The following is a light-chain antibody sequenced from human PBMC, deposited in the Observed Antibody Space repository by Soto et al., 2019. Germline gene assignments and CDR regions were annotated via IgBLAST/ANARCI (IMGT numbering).Light chain of an antibody. CDR2: GAS. CDR3: QHRMNWPLT. CDR1: QSVSSSY. J-gene: IGKJ5*01. Sequence: EIVLTQSPGTLSLSPGERATLSCRASQSVSSSYLAWYQQKPGQAPRLLISGASSRATGIPDRFSGSGSGTDFTLTISRLEPEDFAVYYCQHRMNWPLTFGQGTRLEI. V-gene: IGKV3D-20*02.